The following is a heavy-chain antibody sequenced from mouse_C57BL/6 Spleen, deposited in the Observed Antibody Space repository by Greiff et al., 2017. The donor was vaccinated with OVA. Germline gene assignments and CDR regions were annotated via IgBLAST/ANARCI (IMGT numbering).Heavy chain of an antibody. Sequence: EVQLQQSGPELVKPGASVKMSCKASGYTFTDYNMHWVKQSHGKSLEWIGYINPNNGGTSYNQKFKGKATLTVNKSSSTAYMELRSLTSEDSAVYYCARILITTVVATDAMDYWGQGTSVTVSS. CDR1: GYTFTDYN. J-gene: IGHJ4*01. D-gene: IGHD1-1*01. CDR3: ARILITTVVATDAMDY. V-gene: IGHV1-22*01. CDR2: INPNNGGT.